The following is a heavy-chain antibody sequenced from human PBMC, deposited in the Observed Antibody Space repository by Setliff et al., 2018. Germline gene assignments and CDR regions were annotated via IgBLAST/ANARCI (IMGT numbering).Heavy chain of an antibody. D-gene: IGHD3-10*01. Sequence: ASVKVSCKTSAYSFTDYYIQWVRQAPGQGLEWMGWINPNSGGTKYSPKFQGRVAMTRDTSVTTAFLELSGLTYDDTAVYYCARLFQGYDYYKKFDSWGQGTLVTVSS. V-gene: IGHV1-2*02. CDR3: ARLFQGYDYYKKFDS. CDR2: INPNSGGT. CDR1: AYSFTDYY. J-gene: IGHJ4*02.